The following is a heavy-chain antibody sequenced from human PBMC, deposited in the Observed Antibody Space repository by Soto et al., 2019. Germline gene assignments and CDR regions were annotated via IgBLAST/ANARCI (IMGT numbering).Heavy chain of an antibody. V-gene: IGHV5-51*01. D-gene: IGHD3-22*01. CDR2: IFPSDSDT. Sequence: GESLKISCRTSGYKFTSSWIACVRQMPGKGLEWMGIIFPSDSDTRYSPSFQGQVTISADRSTSTVFLQWASLKAPDTAVYFCARKDKSGYFNWFDPWGQGTLVTVSS. CDR1: GYKFTSSW. J-gene: IGHJ5*02. CDR3: ARKDKSGYFNWFDP.